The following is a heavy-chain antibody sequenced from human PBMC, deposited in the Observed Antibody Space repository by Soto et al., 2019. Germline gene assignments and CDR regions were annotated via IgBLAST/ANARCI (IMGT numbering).Heavy chain of an antibody. V-gene: IGHV1-69*13. J-gene: IGHJ6*02. CDR1: GGTFSSYA. D-gene: IGHD3-22*01. CDR2: IIPIFGTA. Sequence: SVKVCCKASGGTFSSYAISWVRQAPGQGLEWMGGIIPIFGTANYAQKFQGRVTITADESTSTAYMELSSLRSEDTAVYYCARDANDSRPYGMAVWGQGSTVTVSS. CDR3: ARDANDSRPYGMAV.